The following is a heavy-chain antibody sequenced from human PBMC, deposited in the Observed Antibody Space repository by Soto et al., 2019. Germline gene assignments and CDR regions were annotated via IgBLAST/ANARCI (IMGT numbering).Heavy chain of an antibody. Sequence: PGGSLRLSCAASGFTFSSYAMSWVRQAPGKGLEWVSAISGSGGSTYYADSVKGRFTISRDNSKNTLYLQMNSLRAEDTAVYYCAKGDRVGIAAAEYFDYWGQGTLVTVSS. D-gene: IGHD6-13*01. CDR1: GFTFSSYA. J-gene: IGHJ4*02. CDR3: AKGDRVGIAAAEYFDY. CDR2: ISGSGGST. V-gene: IGHV3-23*01.